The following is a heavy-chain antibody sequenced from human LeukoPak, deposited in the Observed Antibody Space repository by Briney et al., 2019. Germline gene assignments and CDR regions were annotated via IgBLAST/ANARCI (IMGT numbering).Heavy chain of an antibody. J-gene: IGHJ4*02. CDR1: GDSISSGDYY. Sequence: KSSETLSLTCTVSGDSISSGDYYWSWIRQPAGKGLEWIGRISSSGSTNYNPSLKSRVTISVDTSKNQFSLKLSSVTAADTAVYYCAREDVDTAMVDYWGQGTLVTVSS. CDR2: ISSSGST. CDR3: AREDVDTAMVDY. D-gene: IGHD5-18*01. V-gene: IGHV4-61*02.